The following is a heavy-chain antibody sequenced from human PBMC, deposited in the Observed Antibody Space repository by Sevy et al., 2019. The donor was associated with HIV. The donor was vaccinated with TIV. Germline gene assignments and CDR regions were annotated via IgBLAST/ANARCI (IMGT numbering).Heavy chain of an antibody. Sequence: GESLKISCRGSGYSFTRYWIGWVRQMPGKGLEWMGIIYPGDSDTRDSPSLQGQVTISADKSISPAYLQWNSLKASDTAMYYCARQGHDYDGFDFWGQGTLVTVSS. V-gene: IGHV5-51*01. CDR3: ARQGHDYDGFDF. CDR2: IYPGDSDT. CDR1: GYSFTRYW. J-gene: IGHJ4*02. D-gene: IGHD4-17*01.